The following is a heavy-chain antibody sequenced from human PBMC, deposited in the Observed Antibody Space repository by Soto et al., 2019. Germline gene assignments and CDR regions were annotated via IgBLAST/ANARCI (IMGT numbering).Heavy chain of an antibody. CDR3: ARMDGLVRGITKNWFDP. J-gene: IGHJ5*02. Sequence: GESLKISCKGSGYSFTRYWISWVRQMPGKVLEWMGRIDPSDSYTNYGPSFQGHVTMSVDKSTSTAYLQWSSLKASDTAMYYCARMDGLVRGITKNWFDPWGQGXLVTVYS. V-gene: IGHV5-10-1*01. D-gene: IGHD3-10*01. CDR1: GYSFTRYW. CDR2: IDPSDSYT.